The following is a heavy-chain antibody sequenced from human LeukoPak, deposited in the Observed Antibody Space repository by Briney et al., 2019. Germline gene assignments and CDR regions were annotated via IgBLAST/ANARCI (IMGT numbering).Heavy chain of an antibody. J-gene: IGHJ4*02. CDR1: GFTFSSYG. CDR3: ANVSPPFDY. CDR2: ISYDGSNK. D-gene: IGHD5/OR15-5a*01. Sequence: GGSLRLSCAASGFTFSSYGMHWVRQAPGKGLEWVAVISYDGSNKYYADPVKGRFTISRVNSKNTLYLQMNSLRAEDTAVYYCANVSPPFDYWGQGTLVTVSS. V-gene: IGHV3-30*18.